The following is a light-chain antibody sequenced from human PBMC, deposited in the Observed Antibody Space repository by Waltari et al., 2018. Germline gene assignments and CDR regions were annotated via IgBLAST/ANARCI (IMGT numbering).Light chain of an antibody. J-gene: IGKJ2*01. CDR1: QNINTY. CDR3: QQSYSNIYT. CDR2: GAS. V-gene: IGKV1-39*01. Sequence: DIQMTQSPSSLSASVGDRVTITCRASQNINTYLHWYQQKRGRAPKVLISGASRLRSGVPSRFSGSGSGTDFTLIISSLQLEDFATYYCQQSYSNIYTFGQGTKV.